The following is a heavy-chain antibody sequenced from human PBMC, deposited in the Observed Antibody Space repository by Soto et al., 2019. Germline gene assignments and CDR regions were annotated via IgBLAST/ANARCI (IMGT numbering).Heavy chain of an antibody. CDR2: IYYSGST. D-gene: IGHD5-12*01. J-gene: IGHJ4*02. Sequence: QVQLQESGPGLVKPSQTLSLTCTVSGGSISSGCYNWSWIRQHPGKGLEWIGYIYYSGSTYYNPSLKSRVTVSVDPSKHQCSLKMSSVPSADTAVYYCERGGWDIVATIYYFYYWGQGTLVSVSS. CDR3: ERGGWDIVATIYYFYY. CDR1: GGSISSGCYN. V-gene: IGHV4-31*03.